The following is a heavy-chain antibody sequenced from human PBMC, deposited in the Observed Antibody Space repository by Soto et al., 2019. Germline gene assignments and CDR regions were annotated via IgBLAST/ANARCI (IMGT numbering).Heavy chain of an antibody. Sequence: EVQLVESGGGLVQPGGSLRLSCAASGFTFSSYDMHWVRQATGKGLEWVSAIGTAGDTYYPGSVKGRFTISRENAKNSLYLQMNSLRAEDTAVYYCERGGKWELLKRRNWYFDLWGRGTLVTVSS. D-gene: IGHD1-26*01. CDR1: GFTFSSYD. CDR3: ERGGKWELLKRRNWYFDL. CDR2: IGTAGDT. V-gene: IGHV3-13*01. J-gene: IGHJ2*01.